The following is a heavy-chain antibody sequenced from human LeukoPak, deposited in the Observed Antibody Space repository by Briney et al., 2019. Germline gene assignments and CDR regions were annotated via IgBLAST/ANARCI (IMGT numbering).Heavy chain of an antibody. D-gene: IGHD6-6*01. J-gene: IGHJ5*02. CDR2: ISSSSSYI. CDR3: ARDRSIAARPNWFDP. Sequence: GSLRLSCAASGFTFGSYSMNWVRQAPGKGLEWVSSISSSSSYIYYADSVKGRFTISRDNAKNSLYLQMNSLRAEDTAVYYCARDRSIAARPNWFDPWGQGTLVTVSS. CDR1: GFTFGSYS. V-gene: IGHV3-21*01.